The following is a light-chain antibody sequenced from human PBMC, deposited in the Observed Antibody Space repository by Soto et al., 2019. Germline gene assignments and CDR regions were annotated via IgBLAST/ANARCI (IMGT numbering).Light chain of an antibody. CDR2: GAS. J-gene: IGKJ2*01. CDR1: QNVGNY. V-gene: IGKV3-15*01. Sequence: VLTQSPATLSVSPGDRATHSCRASQNVGNYLAWYQQKPGQAPRLLIYGASSGATGLPARFSASGSGTEFTLTISSLQSEDFAVYYCHQYNNWPPHTFGQGTKLEI. CDR3: HQYNNWPPHT.